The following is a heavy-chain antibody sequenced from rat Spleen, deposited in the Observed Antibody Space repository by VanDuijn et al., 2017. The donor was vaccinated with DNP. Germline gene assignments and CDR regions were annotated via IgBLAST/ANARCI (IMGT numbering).Heavy chain of an antibody. CDR3: TRQDPLDY. V-gene: IGHV5-20*01. CDR2: ISYNGDTT. Sequence: EVLLVESDGGLVQPGRSLKVTCAASGFTFSDYYMTWVRQAPTKGLEWVASISYNGDTTYYRDSVKGRFTISRDNAKSTLYLQMDSLKSEDTATYYCTRQDPLDYWGQGVMVTVSS. CDR1: GFTFSDYY. J-gene: IGHJ2*01.